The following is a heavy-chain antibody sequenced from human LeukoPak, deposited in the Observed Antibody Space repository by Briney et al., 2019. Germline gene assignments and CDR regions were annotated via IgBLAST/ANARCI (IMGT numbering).Heavy chain of an antibody. D-gene: IGHD2-21*01. J-gene: IGHJ6*02. Sequence: GGSLRLSCTASGFTFSSYWMSWVRQAPGRGLEWVANIKQDGSEKDYVDSVKGRFTISRDNAKNSLYLQMNSLRAEDTAVYYCAKYCGGDCYGMDVWGQGTTVTVSS. CDR2: IKQDGSEK. V-gene: IGHV3-7*01. CDR1: GFTFSSYW. CDR3: AKYCGGDCYGMDV.